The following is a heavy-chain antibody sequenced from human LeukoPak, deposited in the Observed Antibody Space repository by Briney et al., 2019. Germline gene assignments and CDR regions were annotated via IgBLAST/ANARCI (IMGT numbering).Heavy chain of an antibody. D-gene: IGHD4-17*01. J-gene: IGHJ4*02. Sequence: PGGSLRLSCAVSGLTVTDNYMSWVRHAPGKGLEWVSVIYPDGSTNHADPVKGRFTISRDNSKNTLCLQMNTLRADDTAVYHCARSNPVYGDYDYWGQGTLVTVSS. CDR2: IYPDGST. CDR3: ARSNPVYGDYDY. V-gene: IGHV3-53*01. CDR1: GLTVTDNY.